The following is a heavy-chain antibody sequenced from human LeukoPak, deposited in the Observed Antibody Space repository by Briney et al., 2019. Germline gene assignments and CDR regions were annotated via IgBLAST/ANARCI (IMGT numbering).Heavy chain of an antibody. J-gene: IGHJ3*01. CDR1: GFTYSSYC. CDR3: VSTRNYPCDV. V-gene: IGHV3-74*01. D-gene: IGHD3-16*02. CDR2: INPDGSTT. Sequence: PGGSLRLSCAASGFTYSSYCKYWVRQAPGKRLLWVSAINPDGSTTSYVDSVKGRFSISRDNAKNTLYLQMNSLRVEDTAVYYCVSTRNYPCDVWSQRSMVTVSS.